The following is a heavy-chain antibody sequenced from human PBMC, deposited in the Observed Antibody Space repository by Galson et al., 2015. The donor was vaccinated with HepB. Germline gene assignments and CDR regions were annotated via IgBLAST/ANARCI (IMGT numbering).Heavy chain of an antibody. CDR1: GGSISRVSYY. V-gene: IGHV4-39*07. J-gene: IGHJ4*01. CDR2: IYYSGTT. CDR3: ARDSRLWAARDAFDS. D-gene: IGHD3-16*01. Sequence: SETLSLTCIVSGGSISRVSYYWGWIRQPPGKGLEWIGNIYYSGTTYYNPSLKSRVTISVDTSKNQFFLELTSLTAADTAVDYCARDSRLWAARDAFDSWGHGTLVSVSS.